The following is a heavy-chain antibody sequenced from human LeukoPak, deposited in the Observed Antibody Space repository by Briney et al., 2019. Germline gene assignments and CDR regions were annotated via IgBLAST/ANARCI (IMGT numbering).Heavy chain of an antibody. CDR2: IRSNSDGGTI. D-gene: IGHD3-22*01. J-gene: IGHJ5*02. CDR3: ATDFYDST. Sequence: SGGSLRLSCATSGFTFSNAWMNWVRQAPGKGLEWVGRIRSNSDGGTIDYAAPVKGRFTLSRDDSKTTLYLQVNSLQTEDTAVYYCATDFYDSTWGQGTLVTVSS. V-gene: IGHV3-15*07. CDR1: GFTFSNAW.